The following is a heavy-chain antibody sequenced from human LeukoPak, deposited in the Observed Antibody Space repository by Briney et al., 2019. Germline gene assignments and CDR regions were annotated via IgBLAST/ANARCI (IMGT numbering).Heavy chain of an antibody. CDR1: GGSIRGRDYS. CDR2: ISYSGST. J-gene: IGHJ4*01. CDR3: VRTCGRGAVDPGTSGYINY. V-gene: IGHV4-39*01. Sequence: SETLSLTCTVSGGSIRGRDYSWDWIRQPPGKGLEWIGSISYSGSTYYKPSLQSRVTMYVDTSKNQFSLRMSSVTAADTAIYYCVRTCGRGAVDPGTSGYINYWGRGSLVTVSS. D-gene: IGHD3-22*01.